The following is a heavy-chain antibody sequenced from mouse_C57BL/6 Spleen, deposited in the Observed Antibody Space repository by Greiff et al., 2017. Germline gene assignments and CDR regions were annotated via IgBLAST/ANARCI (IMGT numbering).Heavy chain of an antibody. J-gene: IGHJ1*03. CDR2: ISSGGDYI. V-gene: IGHV5-9-1*02. D-gene: IGHD1-1*01. CDR1: GFTFSSYA. CDR3: TRDYYGSSSQWYFDV. Sequence: EVQRVESGEGLVKPGGSLKLSCAASGFTFSSYAMSWVRQTPEKRLEWVAYISSGGDYIYYADTVKGRFTISRDNARNTLYLQMSSLKSEDTAMYYCTRDYYGSSSQWYFDVWGTGTTVTVSS.